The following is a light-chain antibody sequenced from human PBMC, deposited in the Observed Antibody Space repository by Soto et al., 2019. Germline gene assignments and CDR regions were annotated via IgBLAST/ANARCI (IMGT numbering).Light chain of an antibody. CDR2: SAS. Sequence: EIVLTHSPGTLSLSPGERATLSCMASQSVSSSYLAWYQQKPGQAPRLLIYSASSRATGIPDRFSGSGSGADYTLTISSLEPEDSAMYYCQQYGYSFWTFGQGTKVDIK. V-gene: IGKV3-20*01. CDR3: QQYGYSFWT. J-gene: IGKJ1*01. CDR1: QSVSSSY.